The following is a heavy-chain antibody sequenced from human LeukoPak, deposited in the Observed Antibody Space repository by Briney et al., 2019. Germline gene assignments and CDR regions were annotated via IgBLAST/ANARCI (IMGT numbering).Heavy chain of an antibody. J-gene: IGHJ5*01. D-gene: IGHD6-6*01. CDR3: ARASIAGLGNETPSYWFDS. Sequence: PSETLSLTCGVSGYSIGSGYFWAWIRQPPGKGLEWIGSMSYDGSTQYNPSLQSRVTISGDTSKNKFSLKLSSLTAADTAVYHCARASIAGLGNETPSYWFDSWGQGTLVTVSS. CDR1: GYSIGSGYF. CDR2: MSYDGST. V-gene: IGHV4-38-2*01.